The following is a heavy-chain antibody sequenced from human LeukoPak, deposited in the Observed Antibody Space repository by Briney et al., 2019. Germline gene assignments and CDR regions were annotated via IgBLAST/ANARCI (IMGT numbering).Heavy chain of an antibody. CDR1: GFTFSSYA. D-gene: IGHD3-22*01. J-gene: IGHJ3*02. CDR2: ISNTGGST. CDR3: ARDRQYYYDSSGYYASAFDI. V-gene: IGHV3-23*01. Sequence: TGGSLRLSCAASGFTFSSYAMSWVRQAPGKGLEWVSVISNTGGSTFYADSVKGRFTISRDNSKNTLYLQMNSLRSEDTAVYYCARDRQYYYDSSGYYASAFDIWGQGTMVTVSS.